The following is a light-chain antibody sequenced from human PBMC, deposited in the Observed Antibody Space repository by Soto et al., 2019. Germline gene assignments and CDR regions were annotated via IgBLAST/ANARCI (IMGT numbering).Light chain of an antibody. J-gene: IGKJ1*01. V-gene: IGKV3-15*01. CDR1: QSVTSN. Sequence: EIVLTQSPATLSVSPGERATLSCRASQSVTSNLAWYQQKPGQSPRFLMYGASTRATGIPDRFSGSGSGTEFTLTISSLQSEDFAVYYCKQYNNWPRTFGQGTKVEVK. CDR3: KQYNNWPRT. CDR2: GAS.